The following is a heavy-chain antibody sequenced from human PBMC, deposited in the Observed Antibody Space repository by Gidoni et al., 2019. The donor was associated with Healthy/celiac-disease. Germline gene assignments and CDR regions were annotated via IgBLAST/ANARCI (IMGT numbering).Heavy chain of an antibody. CDR1: VFTFSNAW. CDR3: TTDRYIVVVIAPY. J-gene: IGHJ4*02. V-gene: IGHV3-15*01. Sequence: EVQLVESGGGLVKPGGSLRLSCAASVFTFSNAWMSWVRQAPGKGREWVGRIKSKTDGGTTDYAAPVKGRFTISRDDSKNTLYLQMNSLKTEDTAVYYCTTDRYIVVVIAPYWGQGTLVTVSS. D-gene: IGHD2-21*01. CDR2: IKSKTDGGTT.